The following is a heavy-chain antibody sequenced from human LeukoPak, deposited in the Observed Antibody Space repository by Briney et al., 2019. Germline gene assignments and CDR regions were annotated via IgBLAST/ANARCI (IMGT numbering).Heavy chain of an antibody. CDR2: ISDYNGIT. J-gene: IGHJ4*02. V-gene: IGHV1-18*01. Sequence: GASVRVSCKASVYTFTNYGISWVRQAPGQGREWMGWISDYNGITNYAQTFQGRVTMTTDTSTSTAYMELRSLRSDDTGVYYCARYSYGLYYFDSWGQGTLVTVSS. CDR1: VYTFTNYG. D-gene: IGHD5-18*01. CDR3: ARYSYGLYYFDS.